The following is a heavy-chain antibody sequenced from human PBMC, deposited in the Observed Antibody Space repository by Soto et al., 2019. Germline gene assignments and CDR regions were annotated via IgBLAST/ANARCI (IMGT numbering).Heavy chain of an antibody. V-gene: IGHV3-23*01. CDR3: SCGYRYGPNH. CDR1: GFTFSSYA. J-gene: IGHJ5*02. D-gene: IGHD5-18*01. Sequence: EVQLLESGGGLVQPGGSLRLSCAASGFTFSSYAMNWVRQAPGKGLEWVSAISDSGGSTYYADSVKGRFTISRDNSKNTLYLQMNSLRVEDTAVYYCSCGYRYGPNHWGQGTLVTVSS. CDR2: ISDSGGST.